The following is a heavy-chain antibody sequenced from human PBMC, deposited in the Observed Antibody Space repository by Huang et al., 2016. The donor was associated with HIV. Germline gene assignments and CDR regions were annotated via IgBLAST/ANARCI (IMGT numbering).Heavy chain of an antibody. J-gene: IGHJ4*02. CDR3: AHRQTYDFWSGSFDS. D-gene: IGHD3-3*01. Sequence: QITLKESGPTLVKPTQTLTLTCTFSGFSITSDGAGVGWIRQPPGKALEWLALIFWDDDKRYSPSLKNRLSITKDTSKNQVVLTMTNMDPVDTATYFCAHRQTYDFWSGSFDSWGEGTLVTVSS. CDR2: IFWDDDK. V-gene: IGHV2-5*02. CDR1: GFSITSDGAG.